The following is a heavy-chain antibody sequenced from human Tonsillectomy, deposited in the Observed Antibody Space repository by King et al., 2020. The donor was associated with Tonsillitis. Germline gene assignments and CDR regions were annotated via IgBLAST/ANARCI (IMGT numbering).Heavy chain of an antibody. D-gene: IGHD3-9*01. CDR3: ARVYDILTGSNNWFDP. V-gene: IGHV4-59*01. CDR2: IYDSGTT. CDR1: GDSISNYF. J-gene: IGHJ5*02. Sequence: QVQLQESGPGLVKPSETLSLTCTVSGDSISNYFWSWIRQPPGKGLEWIGHIYDSGTTNYNPSLKSRVTISVDTSKNQFSLKLSSVTAADTAVYYCARVYDILTGSNNWFDPWGQGTLVTVSS.